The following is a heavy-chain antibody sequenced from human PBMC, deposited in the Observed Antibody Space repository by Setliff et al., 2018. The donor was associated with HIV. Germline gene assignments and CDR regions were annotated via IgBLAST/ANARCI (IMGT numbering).Heavy chain of an antibody. D-gene: IGHD3-3*01. CDR2: INPNDGAT. CDR3: ARGIESFWSGYVR. J-gene: IGHJ4*02. CDR1: GYTFTSYF. V-gene: IGHV1-46*01. Sequence: GASVKVSCKASGYTFTSYFLHWVRQAPGQGLEWMGIINPNDGATTYAQNFEGRVTMTRDTSTNTVYMELRSLTSEDTAVFYCARGIESFWSGYVRWGQGTLVTVSS.